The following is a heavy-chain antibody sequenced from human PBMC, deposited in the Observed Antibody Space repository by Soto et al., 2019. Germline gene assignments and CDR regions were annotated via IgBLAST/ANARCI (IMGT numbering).Heavy chain of an antibody. CDR2: ISGSGGST. V-gene: IGHV3-23*01. CDR1: GFTFSSYA. CDR3: ARDPPATRHGMDV. Sequence: GGSLRLSCAASGFTFSSYAMSWVRQAPGKGLEWVSAISGSGGSTYYADSVRGRFTISRDNSKNTLYLQMKSLRAEDTAVYYCARDPPATRHGMDVWGQGTTVTVSS. J-gene: IGHJ6*02.